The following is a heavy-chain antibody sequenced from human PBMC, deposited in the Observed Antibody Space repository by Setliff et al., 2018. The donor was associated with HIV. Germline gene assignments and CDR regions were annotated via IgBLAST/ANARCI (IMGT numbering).Heavy chain of an antibody. Sequence: PSETLSLTCAVSGGSISSSNWWSWVRQPPGKGLEWIGEIYHSGSTNYNPSLKSRVTISQDTSKNQFSLELTSVTAADTAVYYCARLSGGMVPNYWGQGTLVTVSS. CDR1: GGSISSSNW. V-gene: IGHV4-4*02. CDR3: ARLSGGMVPNY. J-gene: IGHJ4*02. D-gene: IGHD3-10*01. CDR2: IYHSGST.